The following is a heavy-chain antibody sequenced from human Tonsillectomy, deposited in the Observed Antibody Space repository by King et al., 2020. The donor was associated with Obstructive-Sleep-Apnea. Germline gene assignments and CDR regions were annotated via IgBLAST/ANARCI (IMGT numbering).Heavy chain of an antibody. J-gene: IGHJ5*02. Sequence: QLVQSGGGLVQPGGSLRLSCAASGFTFSSYWMSWVRQAPGKGLEWVANIKQDGSGKYYVDSVKGRFTISRDNAKNSLYLQMNSLRAEDTAVYYCARVGRWVAVANPYNWFDPWGQGTLVTVSS. CDR1: GFTFSSYW. CDR3: ARVGRWVAVANPYNWFDP. CDR2: IKQDGSGK. D-gene: IGHD6-19*01. V-gene: IGHV3-7*03.